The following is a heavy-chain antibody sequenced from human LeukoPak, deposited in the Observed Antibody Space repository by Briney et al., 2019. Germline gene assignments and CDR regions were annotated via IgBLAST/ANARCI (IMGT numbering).Heavy chain of an antibody. Sequence: GGSLRLSCAASGFTFSSYSMNWVRQAPGKGLEWVPYISNSSSTIYYADSVKGRFTISRDNAKNSLYLQMNSLRDEDTAVYYCARDRSGSYCIDYWGQGTLVTVSS. CDR1: GFTFSSYS. D-gene: IGHD3-10*01. CDR3: ARDRSGSYCIDY. J-gene: IGHJ4*02. CDR2: ISNSSSTI. V-gene: IGHV3-48*02.